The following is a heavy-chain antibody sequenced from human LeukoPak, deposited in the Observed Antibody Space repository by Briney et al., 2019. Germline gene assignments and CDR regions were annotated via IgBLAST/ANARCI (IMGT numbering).Heavy chain of an antibody. Sequence: PGGSLRLSCVASGFTFSSYAMHWVRQAPGKGLEWVAVISYDGSNKYYADSVKGRFTISRDNSKNTLYLQMNSLRAEDTAVYYCARDQGYSYGYFAFDIWGQGTMVTVSS. CDR3: ARDQGYSYGYFAFDI. CDR2: ISYDGSNK. D-gene: IGHD5-18*01. V-gene: IGHV3-30-3*01. CDR1: GFTFSSYA. J-gene: IGHJ3*02.